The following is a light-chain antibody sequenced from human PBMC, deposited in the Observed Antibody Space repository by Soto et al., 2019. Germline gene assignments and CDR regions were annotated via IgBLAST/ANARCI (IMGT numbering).Light chain of an antibody. CDR1: QSVLYSSNNNNY. Sequence: DIVMTQSPDSLAVSLGERATINCKSSQSVLYSSNNNNYLAWYQQKPGQPPKLLIYWASTRESGVPDRFSGSGSGTDFTLTIISLQAEDVAVYYCQQYYTTPLTFGGGTKVEIK. J-gene: IGKJ4*01. CDR2: WAS. CDR3: QQYYTTPLT. V-gene: IGKV4-1*01.